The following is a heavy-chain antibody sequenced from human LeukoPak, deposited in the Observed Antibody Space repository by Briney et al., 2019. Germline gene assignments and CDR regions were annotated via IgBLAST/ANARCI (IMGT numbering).Heavy chain of an antibody. J-gene: IGHJ4*02. CDR3: AREGIAVAGNLAY. CDR1: GFTVSSNY. V-gene: IGHV3-53*01. Sequence: GGSLRLSCAASGFTVSSNYMSWVRQAPGKGLEWVSVIYSGGSTYYADSVKGRFTISRDNSKNTLYLQMNSLRAEDTAVYYCAREGIAVAGNLAYWGQGTLVTVSS. CDR2: IYSGGST. D-gene: IGHD6-19*01.